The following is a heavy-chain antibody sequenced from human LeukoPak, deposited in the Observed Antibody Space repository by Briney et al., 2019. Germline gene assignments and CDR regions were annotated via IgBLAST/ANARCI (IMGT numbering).Heavy chain of an antibody. CDR1: GGSISSSSYY. CDR2: IYYSGST. D-gene: IGHD2-15*01. Sequence: SETLPLTCTVSGGSISSSSYYWGWIRQPPGKGLEWIGSIYYSGSTYYNPSLKSRVTISVDTSKNQFSLKLTSVTAADSAVYYCARNFCTGGSCYINDDWGQGTLVTVSS. V-gene: IGHV4-39*07. J-gene: IGHJ4*02. CDR3: ARNFCTGGSCYINDD.